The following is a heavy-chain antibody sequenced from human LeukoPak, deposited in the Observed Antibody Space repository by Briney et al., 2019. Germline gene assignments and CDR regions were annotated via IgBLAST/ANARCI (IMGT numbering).Heavy chain of an antibody. Sequence: GGSLRLSCAASGFTFSIYAMSWVRQAPGKGLEWVSTVSGSGHSTFYADSVKGRFAISRDNSKNTLYLQMSSLRAEDTAFYYCVKRDRFMGQPPYWRQGTLVTVSS. CDR1: GFTFSIYA. CDR2: VSGSGHST. CDR3: VKRDRFMGQPPY. D-gene: IGHD3-3*01. J-gene: IGHJ4*02. V-gene: IGHV3-23*01.